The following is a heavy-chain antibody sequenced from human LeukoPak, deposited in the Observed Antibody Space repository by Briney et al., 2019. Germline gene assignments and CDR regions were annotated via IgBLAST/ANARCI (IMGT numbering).Heavy chain of an antibody. D-gene: IGHD3-10*01. CDR3: AKDSLLWFGELSPDY. CDR1: GFTFSSYA. V-gene: IGHV3-23*01. Sequence: GGSLRLSCAASGFTFSSYAMSWVRQAPGKGLELVSAISGSGGSTYYADSVKGRFTISRDNSKNTLYLQMNSLRAEDTAVYYCAKDSLLWFGELSPDYWGQGTLVTVSS. J-gene: IGHJ4*02. CDR2: ISGSGGST.